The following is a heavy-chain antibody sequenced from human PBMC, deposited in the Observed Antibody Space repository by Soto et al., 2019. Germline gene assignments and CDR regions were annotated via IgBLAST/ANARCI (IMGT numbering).Heavy chain of an antibody. CDR1: GGTISSDA. V-gene: IGHV1-69*13. CDR3: ARAISVRGDDYYYYGMDV. CDR2: IIPIFGTA. D-gene: IGHD3-10*01. Sequence: ASVKVSCEASGGTISSDAISWVRQAPGQGLEWMGGIIPIFGTANYAQKFQGRVTITADESTSTAYMELSSLRSEDTAVYYCARAISVRGDDYYYYGMDVWGQGTTVTVSS. J-gene: IGHJ6*02.